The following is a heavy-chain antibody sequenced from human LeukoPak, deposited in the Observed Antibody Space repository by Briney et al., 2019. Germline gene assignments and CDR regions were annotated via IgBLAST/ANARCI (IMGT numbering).Heavy chain of an antibody. D-gene: IGHD6-13*01. J-gene: IGHJ4*02. Sequence: GGSLRLSCAASGFTFSSYAMSWVRQAPGKGLEWVSAISGSGGSTYYADSVEGRFTISRDNSKNTLYLQMNSLRAEDTAVYYCAREYSSSWSYFDYWGQGTLVTVSS. CDR1: GFTFSSYA. V-gene: IGHV3-23*01. CDR3: AREYSSSWSYFDY. CDR2: ISGSGGST.